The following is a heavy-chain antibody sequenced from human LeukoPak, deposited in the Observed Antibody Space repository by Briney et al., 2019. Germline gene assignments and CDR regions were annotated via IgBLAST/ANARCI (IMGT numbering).Heavy chain of an antibody. CDR1: GFTVSSNY. V-gene: IGHV3-53*01. D-gene: IGHD3-22*01. CDR3: ARSNYDSSGYYIAPTPGFDY. Sequence: PGGSLRLSCASSGFTVSSNYMTWVRQAPGKGLEWVSVMYSGGSTYYADSVKGRFTISRDNSKNTLYLQMNSLKVEDTAVYYCARSNYDSSGYYIAPTPGFDYWGQGTLVTVSS. J-gene: IGHJ4*02. CDR2: MYSGGST.